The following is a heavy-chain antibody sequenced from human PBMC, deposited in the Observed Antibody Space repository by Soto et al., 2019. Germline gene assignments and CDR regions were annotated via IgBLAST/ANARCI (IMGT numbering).Heavy chain of an antibody. V-gene: IGHV1-69*13. Sequence: ASVKVSCKASGGTFSSYAISWVLQAPGQGLEWMGGIIPIFGTANYAQKFQGRVTITADESTSTAYMELSSLRSEDTAVYYCARAPEGYYYYGMDVWGQGTTVTVSS. J-gene: IGHJ6*02. CDR1: GGTFSSYA. CDR2: IIPIFGTA. CDR3: ARAPEGYYYYGMDV.